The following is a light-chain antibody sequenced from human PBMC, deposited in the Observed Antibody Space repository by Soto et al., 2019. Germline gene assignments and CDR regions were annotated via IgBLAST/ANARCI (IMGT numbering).Light chain of an antibody. Sequence: QSALTQPPSASGSPGQSVTISCTGTSSDIGAYNYVSWFQQHPGEAPKLIISEVNKRPSGVPNRFSGSKSGNTASLTVSGLQAEDEADYYCTSYGGMDNLIFGGGTQLTVL. J-gene: IGLJ2*01. V-gene: IGLV2-8*01. CDR3: TSYGGMDNLI. CDR1: SSDIGAYNY. CDR2: EVN.